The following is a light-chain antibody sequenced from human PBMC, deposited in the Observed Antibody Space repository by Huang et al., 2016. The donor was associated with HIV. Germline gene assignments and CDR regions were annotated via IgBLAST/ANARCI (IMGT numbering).Light chain of an antibody. J-gene: IGKJ5*01. V-gene: IGKV1-39*01. CDR1: RATGAY. CDR3: QQSYSALIT. Sequence: IQLTQSPTSLSASVGVRVAIACRASRATGAYFNWFQQNPGRAPKLLISGVSSLYTVVPSRFVVTVSGTEFTLTIRELQFDAFATYLCQQSYSALITFGQGTRLEIK. CDR2: GVS.